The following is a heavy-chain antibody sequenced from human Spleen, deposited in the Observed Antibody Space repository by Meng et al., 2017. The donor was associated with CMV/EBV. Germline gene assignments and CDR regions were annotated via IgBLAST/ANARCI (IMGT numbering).Heavy chain of an antibody. CDR2: LSGSGAIT. V-gene: IGHV3-23*01. D-gene: IGHD6-6*01. J-gene: IGHJ4*02. CDR3: ARDRSWRARPLAIDY. Sequence: GGSLRLSCAASGFTFDDYAMHWVRQAPGKGLEWVSGLSGSGAITYSADSVKGRFTISRDNSKNTLFLQMDNVRAEDTAVYYCARDRSWRARPLAIDYWGQGTLVTVSS. CDR1: GFTFDDYA.